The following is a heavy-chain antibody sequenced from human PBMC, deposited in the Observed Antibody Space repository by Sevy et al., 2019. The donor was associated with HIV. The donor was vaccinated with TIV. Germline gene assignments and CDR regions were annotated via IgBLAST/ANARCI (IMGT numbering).Heavy chain of an antibody. J-gene: IGHJ6*03. CDR1: GFTFSNAW. V-gene: IGHV3-15*01. Sequence: GGSLRLSCAASGFTFSNAWMSWVRQAPGKGLEWVGRIKSKTDGGTTDYAAPVKGRFTISRDDSKNTLYLQMNSLKTEDTAVYYCTTDLARYGSSTSCYTYYYYYMDVWGKGTTVTVSS. CDR2: IKSKTDGGTT. CDR3: TTDLARYGSSTSCYTYYYYYMDV. D-gene: IGHD2-2*02.